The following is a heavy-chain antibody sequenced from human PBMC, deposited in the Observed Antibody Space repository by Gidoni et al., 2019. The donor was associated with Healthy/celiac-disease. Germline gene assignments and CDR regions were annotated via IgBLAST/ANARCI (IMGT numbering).Heavy chain of an antibody. CDR2: IIPIFGTA. Sequence: QVQLVQSGAEVKKPGSSVKVSCKASGGTFSSYALSWVRQAPGQGLELMGGIIPIFGTANYAQKFQGRVTITADESTSTAYMELSSLRSEDTAVYYCARIDGSGSYHPEASWYYGMDVWGQGTTVTVSS. CDR1: GGTFSSYA. D-gene: IGHD3-10*01. J-gene: IGHJ6*02. V-gene: IGHV1-69*01. CDR3: ARIDGSGSYHPEASWYYGMDV.